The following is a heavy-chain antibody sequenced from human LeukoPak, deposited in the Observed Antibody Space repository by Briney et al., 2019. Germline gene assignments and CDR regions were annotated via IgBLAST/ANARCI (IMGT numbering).Heavy chain of an antibody. CDR1: GGTFSSYA. Sequence: GSSVKVSCKASGGTFSSYAISWVRQAPGRGLEWMGGIIPIFGTANYAQKFQGRVTITADESTSTAYMELSSLRSEDAAVYYCGALIAAAGTEYFQHWGQGTLVTVSS. D-gene: IGHD6-13*01. V-gene: IGHV1-69*01. J-gene: IGHJ1*01. CDR2: IIPIFGTA. CDR3: GALIAAAGTEYFQH.